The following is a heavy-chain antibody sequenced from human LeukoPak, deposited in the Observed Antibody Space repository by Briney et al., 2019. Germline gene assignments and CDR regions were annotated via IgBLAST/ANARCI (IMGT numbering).Heavy chain of an antibody. CDR1: GYTFTGYY. Sequence: GASVKVSCKASGYTFTGYYMHWVRQAPGQGLEWMGWISAYNGNTNYAQKLQGRVTMTTDTSTSTAYMELRSLRSDDTAVYYCARDFPNVVAARNYGMDVWGQGTTVTVSS. V-gene: IGHV1-18*04. CDR2: ISAYNGNT. J-gene: IGHJ6*02. D-gene: IGHD2-15*01. CDR3: ARDFPNVVAARNYGMDV.